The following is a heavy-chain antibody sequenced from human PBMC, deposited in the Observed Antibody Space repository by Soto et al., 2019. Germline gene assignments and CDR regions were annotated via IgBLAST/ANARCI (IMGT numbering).Heavy chain of an antibody. D-gene: IGHD1-26*01. V-gene: IGHV3-23*01. CDR3: AKRYSGSYHDAFDI. J-gene: IGHJ3*02. Sequence: GGSLRLSCAASGFTFSSYAMSWVRQPPGKGLEWVSAISGSGGSTYQPDSVKGRFTISRDNSKNTLYLQMNSLRAEDTALYYCAKRYSGSYHDAFDIWGQETMVTVSS. CDR1: GFTFSSYA. CDR2: ISGSGGST.